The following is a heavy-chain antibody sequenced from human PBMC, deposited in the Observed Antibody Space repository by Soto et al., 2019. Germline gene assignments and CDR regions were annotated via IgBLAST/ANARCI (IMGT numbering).Heavy chain of an antibody. Sequence: SETLSLTCTVSGGSITRGGYYWSWIRQHPGKGLEWIRYIYYSGSANYNPSLKSRVTISVDTSKNQFSLKLSSVTAADTAVYYCATSTSGHYYLDYWGQGTLVTVSS. V-gene: IGHV4-61*08. J-gene: IGHJ4*02. CDR3: ATSTSGHYYLDY. CDR1: GGSITRGGYY. D-gene: IGHD2-2*01. CDR2: IYYSGSA.